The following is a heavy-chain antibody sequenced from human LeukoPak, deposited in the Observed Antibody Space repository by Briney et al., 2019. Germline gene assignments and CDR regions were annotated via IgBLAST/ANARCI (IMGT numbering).Heavy chain of an antibody. D-gene: IGHD1-26*01. CDR3: ARDYSGTYFDF. Sequence: ASVKVSCKASGGTFSSYAISWVRQAPGQGLEWMGWISAYNGHTKFAQKLQDRVTMTTDTSMNTAYMELRSLRSDDTAVYYCARDYSGTYFDFWGQGTLVTVSS. CDR1: GGTFSSYA. J-gene: IGHJ4*02. V-gene: IGHV1-18*01. CDR2: ISAYNGHT.